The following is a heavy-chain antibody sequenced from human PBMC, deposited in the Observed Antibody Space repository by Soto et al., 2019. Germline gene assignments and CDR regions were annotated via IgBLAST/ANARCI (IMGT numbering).Heavy chain of an antibody. CDR1: GGTFSSYA. J-gene: IGHJ3*02. V-gene: IGHV1-69*01. CDR3: AGDGGGATSPRCDGAFDI. Sequence: QVQLVQSGAEVKKPGSSVKVSCKASGGTFSSYAISWVRQSPGQGLEWMGGIIPSFGTANYAQKFQGRVTITADESTSRAYMELSSRRSEDTAVYCCAGDGGGATSPRCDGAFDIWGKGTMVTVSS. CDR2: IIPSFGTA. D-gene: IGHD1-26*01.